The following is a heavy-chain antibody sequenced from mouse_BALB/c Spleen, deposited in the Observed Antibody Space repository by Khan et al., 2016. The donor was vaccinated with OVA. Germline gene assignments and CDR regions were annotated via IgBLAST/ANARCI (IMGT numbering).Heavy chain of an antibody. V-gene: IGHV5-4*02. CDR1: GFTFSDYY. J-gene: IGHJ3*01. CDR3: ARAGYGGFAY. CDR2: ISDGGSYT. Sequence: EVELVESGGGLVKPGGSLKLSCEASGFTFSDYYMYWVRQTPEKRLEWVAYISDGGSYTYYTDSVKGRFTISRDNAKNNPYLQMSSLRSEDTAMYCWARAGYGGFAYWGQGTLVTVSA. D-gene: IGHD1-1*02.